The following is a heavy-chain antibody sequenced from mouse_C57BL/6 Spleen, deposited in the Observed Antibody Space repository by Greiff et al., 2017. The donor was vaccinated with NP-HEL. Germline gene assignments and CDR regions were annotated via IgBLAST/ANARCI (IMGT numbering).Heavy chain of an antibody. D-gene: IGHD3-3*01. CDR3: ARTRDYFDY. CDR1: GYAFSSSW. J-gene: IGHJ2*01. CDR2: IYPGDGDT. V-gene: IGHV1-82*01. Sequence: QVQLQQSGPELVKPGASVKISCKASGYAFSSSWMNWVKQRPGKGLEWIGRIYPGDGDTNYNGKLKGKATLTADKSSSTAYMQLSSLTSEDSAVYFCARTRDYFDYWGQGTTLTVSS.